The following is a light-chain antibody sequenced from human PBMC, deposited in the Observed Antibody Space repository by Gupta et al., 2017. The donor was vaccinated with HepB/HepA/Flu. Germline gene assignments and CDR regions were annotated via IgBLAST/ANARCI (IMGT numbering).Light chain of an antibody. CDR3: LQRSNWYT. J-gene: IGKJ2*01. V-gene: IGKV3-11*01. Sequence: EIVLTQSPATLSLSPGERATLSCRASQSVANYIAWYQQKPGQAPRLLIYDASNRATGIPARFSGSGSGTDFTLTISSLEPEDFALYYCLQRSNWYTFGPGTNLEIK. CDR1: QSVANY. CDR2: DAS.